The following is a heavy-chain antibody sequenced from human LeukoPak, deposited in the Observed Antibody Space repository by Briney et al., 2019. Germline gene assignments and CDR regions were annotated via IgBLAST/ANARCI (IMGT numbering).Heavy chain of an antibody. CDR1: GGSISSSSYY. J-gene: IGHJ5*02. V-gene: IGHV4-39*07. CDR3: ARGPSPAYGAWFGP. CDR2: IYYSGST. Sequence: PSETLSLTCTVSGGSISSSSYYWGWIRQPPGKGLEWIGSIYYSGSTHYNPSLKSRVTISVETSKNQVSLQLSSVTAADTAVYYCARGPSPAYGAWFGPWGQGTLVTVSS. D-gene: IGHD2-21*01.